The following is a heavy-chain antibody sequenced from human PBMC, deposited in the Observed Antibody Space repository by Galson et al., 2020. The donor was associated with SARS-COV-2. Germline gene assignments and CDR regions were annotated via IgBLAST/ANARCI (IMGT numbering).Heavy chain of an antibody. D-gene: IGHD1-26*01. J-gene: IGHJ4*02. V-gene: IGHV3-33*01. CDR2: IWYDGSNK. Sequence: PGGSLRLSCAASGFTFSSYGMHWVRQAPGKGLEWVAVIWYDGSNKYYADSVKGQFTISRDNSKNTLYLQMNSLRAEDTAVYYCAREQPYVGATLDYWGQGTLVTVSS. CDR1: GFTFSSYG. CDR3: AREQPYVGATLDY.